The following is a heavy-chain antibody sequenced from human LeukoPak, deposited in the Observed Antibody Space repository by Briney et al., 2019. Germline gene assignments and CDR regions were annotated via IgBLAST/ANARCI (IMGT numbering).Heavy chain of an antibody. J-gene: IGHJ6*03. V-gene: IGHV1-18*01. CDR1: GYTFTSYG. D-gene: IGHD3-10*01. CDR3: ACEVIGRDHPHYDYYYYYMDV. CDR2: ISAYNGNT. Sequence: ASVKVSCKASGYTFTSYGISWVRQAPGQGLEWMGWISAYNGNTNYAQKLQGRVTMTTDTSTSTAYMELRSLRSKDTAVYYCACEVIGRDHPHYDYYYYYMDVWGKGTTVTVSS.